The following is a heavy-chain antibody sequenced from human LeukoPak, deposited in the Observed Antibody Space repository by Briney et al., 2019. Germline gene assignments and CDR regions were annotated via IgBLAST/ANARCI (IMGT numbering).Heavy chain of an antibody. V-gene: IGHV3-13*01. D-gene: IGHD1-26*01. Sequence: PGGSLRLSCAASGFTFSSYDMHWVRQATGKGLEWVSATGTAGDTYYPGSVKGRFTISRENAKNSLYLQMNSLRAGDTAVYYCARGAPRDDGFDPWGQGTLVTVSS. CDR3: ARGAPRDDGFDP. J-gene: IGHJ5*02. CDR2: TGTAGDT. CDR1: GFTFSSYD.